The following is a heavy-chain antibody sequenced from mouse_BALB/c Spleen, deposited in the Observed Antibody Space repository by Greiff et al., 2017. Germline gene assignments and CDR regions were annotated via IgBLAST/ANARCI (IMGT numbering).Heavy chain of an antibody. CDR3: AHYYDYDVAY. CDR2: VDPANGNT. Sequence: EVQLQQSGAELVKPGASVKLSCTASGFNIKDTYMHGVKQRPEQGLEWIGRVDPANGNTKYDPKFQGKATITADTSSNTAYLQLSSLTSEDTAVYYCAHYYDYDVAYWGQGTLVTVSA. V-gene: IGHV14-3*02. J-gene: IGHJ3*01. CDR1: GFNIKDTY. D-gene: IGHD2-4*01.